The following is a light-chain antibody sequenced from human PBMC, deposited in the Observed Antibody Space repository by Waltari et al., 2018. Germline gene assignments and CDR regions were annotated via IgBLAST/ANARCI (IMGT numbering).Light chain of an antibody. V-gene: IGLV4-69*01. CDR1: SRHSSNI. Sequence: QLVLPQPPSASASSGAPVKLTCTLSSRHSSNIIPWLTQRPDRGPRYLMKVNSDGSHSKGDDIPDRFSGSSSGAERYLTISSLQSEDEADYYCETGGHGTWVFGGGTKLTVL. J-gene: IGLJ3*02. CDR3: ETGGHGTWV. CDR2: VNSDGSH.